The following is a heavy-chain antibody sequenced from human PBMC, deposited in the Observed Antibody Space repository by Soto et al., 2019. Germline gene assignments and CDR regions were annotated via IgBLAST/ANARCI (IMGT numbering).Heavy chain of an antibody. Sequence: QVQLQQWGAGLLKPSETLSLTCAVYGGSFSGYYWSWIRQPPGKGLEWIGEINHSGSTNYNPSLKSRVTISVDTSKNQFSLKLSSVTAAYTDVYYCARLLPIVPWYYYDVMDVWGQGNTVTVSS. V-gene: IGHV4-34*01. CDR2: INHSGST. CDR3: ARLLPIVPWYYYDVMDV. D-gene: IGHD2-21*01. CDR1: GGSFSGYY. J-gene: IGHJ6*02.